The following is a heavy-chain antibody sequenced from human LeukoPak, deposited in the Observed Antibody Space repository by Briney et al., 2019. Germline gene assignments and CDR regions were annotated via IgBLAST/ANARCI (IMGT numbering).Heavy chain of an antibody. CDR1: GYTFTSYD. CDR2: MNPNSGNT. CDR3: ARDIYAAGIAAAAYPDY. V-gene: IGHV1-8*01. D-gene: IGHD6-13*01. Sequence: ASVKVSCKASGYTFTSYDINWVRQATGQGLEWMGWMNPNSGNTGYAQKFQGRVTMTRNTSISTAYMELSSLRSEDTAVYYCARDIYAAGIAAAAYPDYWGQGTLVTVSS. J-gene: IGHJ4*02.